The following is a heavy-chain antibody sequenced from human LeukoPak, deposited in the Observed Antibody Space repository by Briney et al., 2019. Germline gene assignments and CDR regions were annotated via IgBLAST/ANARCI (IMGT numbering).Heavy chain of an antibody. CDR2: VKQDGSEK. CDR1: GFTFSTYW. Sequence: GGSLRLSCTASGFTFSTYWMTWVRQAPGKGLEWVASVKQDGSEKYYVDSVKGRFTISRDNAKNSLYLQMNSLRAEDTAVYYCVRDRGWYHFDLWGQGTLVTVSS. CDR3: VRDRGWYHFDL. D-gene: IGHD3-10*01. J-gene: IGHJ4*02. V-gene: IGHV3-7*01.